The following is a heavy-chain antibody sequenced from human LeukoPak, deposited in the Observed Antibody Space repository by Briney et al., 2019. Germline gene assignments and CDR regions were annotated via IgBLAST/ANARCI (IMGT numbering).Heavy chain of an antibody. CDR3: ATINDYDIWEGILGY. V-gene: IGHV1-24*01. CDR1: GYTLTELS. D-gene: IGHD3/OR15-3a*01. J-gene: IGHJ4*02. Sequence: ASVKVSCKVSGYTLTELSMHWVRQAPGKGLEWMGGFDPEDGETIYAQKSQGRVTMTEDTSTDTAYMELSSLRSEDTAVYYCATINDYDIWEGILGYWGQGTLVTVSS. CDR2: FDPEDGET.